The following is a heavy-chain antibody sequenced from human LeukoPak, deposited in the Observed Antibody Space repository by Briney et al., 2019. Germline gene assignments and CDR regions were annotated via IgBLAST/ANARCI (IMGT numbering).Heavy chain of an antibody. CDR3: ARVYYSRSYDYWYFDL. J-gene: IGHJ2*01. CDR1: GGSFSGYY. CDR2: INHSGST. Sequence: PSETLSLTCAVYGGSFSGYYWSWIRQPPGKGLEWIGEINHSGSTNYNPPLKSRVTISVDTSKNQFSLKLSSVTAADAAVYYCARVYYSRSYDYWYFDLWGRGTLVTVSS. V-gene: IGHV4-34*01. D-gene: IGHD6-13*01.